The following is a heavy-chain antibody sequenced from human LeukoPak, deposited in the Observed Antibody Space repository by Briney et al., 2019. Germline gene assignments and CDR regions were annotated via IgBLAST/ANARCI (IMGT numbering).Heavy chain of an antibody. Sequence: SLRLSCAASRFTFDDYAMHWVRQAPGKGLEWVSGISWNSGSIGYADSVKGRFTISRDNAKNSLYLQMNSLRAEDTALYYCAKVVDSRWTGYGMDVWGQGTTVTVSS. CDR2: ISWNSGSI. CDR1: RFTFDDYA. J-gene: IGHJ6*02. D-gene: IGHD3/OR15-3a*01. CDR3: AKVVDSRWTGYGMDV. V-gene: IGHV3-9*01.